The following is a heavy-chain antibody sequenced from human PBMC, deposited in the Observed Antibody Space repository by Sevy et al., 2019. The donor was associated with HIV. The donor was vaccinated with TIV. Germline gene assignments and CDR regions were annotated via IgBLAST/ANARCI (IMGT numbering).Heavy chain of an antibody. CDR2: INPNSGDT. D-gene: IGHD5-18*01. V-gene: IGHV1-2*02. J-gene: IGHJ4*02. Sequence: APVKVSCKASGYTFTGQYIHWVRQAPGQGLEWMGWINPNSGDTNYAQEFQGRVTMTRDMSISTAYMELSGLKSDDTAVYYCSRDLRLRGYSYGCFDYWGQGTLVTVSS. CDR3: SRDLRLRGYSYGCFDY. CDR1: GYTFTGQY.